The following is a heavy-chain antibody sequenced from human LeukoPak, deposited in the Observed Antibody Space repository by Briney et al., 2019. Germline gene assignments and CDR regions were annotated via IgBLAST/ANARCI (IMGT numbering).Heavy chain of an antibody. Sequence: SETLSLTCTVSGGSISSYYWSWIRQPAGKGLEWIGRIYTSGGTNYNPSLKSRVTMSVDTSKNQFSLKLSSVTAADTAVYYCARDEHVLRYFDWFTDNDAFDIWGQGTMVTVSS. V-gene: IGHV4-4*07. CDR3: ARDEHVLRYFDWFTDNDAFDI. D-gene: IGHD3-9*01. CDR1: GGSISSYY. CDR2: IYTSGGT. J-gene: IGHJ3*02.